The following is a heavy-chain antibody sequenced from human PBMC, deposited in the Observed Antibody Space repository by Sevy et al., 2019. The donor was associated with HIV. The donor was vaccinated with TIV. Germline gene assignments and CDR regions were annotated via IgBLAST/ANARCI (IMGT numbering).Heavy chain of an antibody. Sequence: GGSLRLSCVGFGFSLESYWMNWVRQAPGKGLEWVANIKHDGSEIYYVDSVKGRFTVPRDNDRNLVYLQMNNLRVADTALYYCVRAIQSEGSFWGQGARVTVSS. V-gene: IGHV3-7*01. CDR2: IKHDGSEI. D-gene: IGHD2-2*02. CDR1: GFSLESYW. J-gene: IGHJ4*02. CDR3: VRAIQSEGSF.